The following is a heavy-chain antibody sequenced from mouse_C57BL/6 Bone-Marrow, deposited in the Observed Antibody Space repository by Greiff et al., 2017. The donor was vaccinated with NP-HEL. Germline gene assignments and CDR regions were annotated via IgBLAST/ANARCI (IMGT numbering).Heavy chain of an antibody. D-gene: IGHD1-1*01. J-gene: IGHJ2*01. CDR1: GYSITSGYY. CDR3: ASSTVVAPDY. V-gene: IGHV3-6*01. Sequence: EVQLQESGPGLVKPSQSLSLTCSVTGYSITSGYYWNWIRQFPGNKLEWMGYISYDGSNNYNPSLKNRISITRDTSKNQFFLKLNSVTTEDTATYYCASSTVVAPDYWGQGTTLTVSS. CDR2: ISYDGSN.